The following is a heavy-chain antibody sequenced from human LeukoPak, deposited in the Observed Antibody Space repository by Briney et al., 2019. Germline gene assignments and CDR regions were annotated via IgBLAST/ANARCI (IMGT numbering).Heavy chain of an antibody. D-gene: IGHD6-13*01. J-gene: IGHJ4*02. CDR1: GFTFSSYW. CDR2: IKQDGSEK. Sequence: GGSLRLSCAASGFTFSSYWMSWVRQAPGKGLEWVANIKQDGSEKYYVDSVKGRFTISRDNAKNSLYLQMNSLRAEDTAVYYCARGIGSSSSWYEDYWGQGTLVPVSS. CDR3: ARGIGSSSSWYEDY. V-gene: IGHV3-7*03.